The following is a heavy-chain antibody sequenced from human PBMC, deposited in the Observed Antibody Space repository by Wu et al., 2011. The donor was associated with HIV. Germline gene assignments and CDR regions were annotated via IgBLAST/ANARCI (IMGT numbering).Heavy chain of an antibody. CDR3: ARDFGGDGDS. Sequence: QVQLVQSGAEVKKPGSSVKVSCKASGGTFSSYAINWVRQAPGQGLEWMGRIIPIFDTSDYAHKFQGRLTITADTSTSTAYMELSSLRSEDTAMYYCARDFGGDGDSWGQGNPGSPSPQ. V-gene: IGHV1-69*08. J-gene: IGHJ4*02. CDR1: GGTFSSYA. D-gene: IGHD2-21*01. CDR2: IIPIFDTS.